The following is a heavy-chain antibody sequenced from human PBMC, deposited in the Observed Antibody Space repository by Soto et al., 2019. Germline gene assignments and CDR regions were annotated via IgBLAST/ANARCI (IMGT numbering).Heavy chain of an antibody. D-gene: IGHD6-6*01. CDR3: AKDSGSLANSSSSVHIDY. CDR2: ISASGGST. Sequence: EVQLLDSGGGLVQPGGSLRLSCAASGFTFTNYAMSWVRQAPGKGLEWVSGISASGGSTYYADSVKGRFTISRDNSKNTLYLQMSSLRAEDTAVYYCAKDSGSLANSSSSVHIDYWGQGTLVTVSS. V-gene: IGHV3-23*01. J-gene: IGHJ4*02. CDR1: GFTFTNYA.